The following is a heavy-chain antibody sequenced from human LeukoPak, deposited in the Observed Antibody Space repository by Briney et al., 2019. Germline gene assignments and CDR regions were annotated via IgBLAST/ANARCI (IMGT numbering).Heavy chain of an antibody. D-gene: IGHD3-10*01. CDR2: INPNSGGT. Sequence: GASVKVSCKASGYTFTGYYIHWVRQAPGLGLEWMGWINPNSGGTNYVQRFQGRVTMTRDTSISTAYMELSTLRSDDTAIYYCARDRNFGSGRNALDIWGQGTMVTVSS. J-gene: IGHJ3*02. CDR1: GYTFTGYY. CDR3: ARDRNFGSGRNALDI. V-gene: IGHV1-2*02.